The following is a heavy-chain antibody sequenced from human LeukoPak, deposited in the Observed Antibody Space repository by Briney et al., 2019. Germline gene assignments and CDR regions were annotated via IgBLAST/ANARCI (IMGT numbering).Heavy chain of an antibody. CDR3: AREVAAAADAFDI. CDR2: IYYSGST. CDR1: GGSISSYY. V-gene: IGHV4-59*12. D-gene: IGHD6-13*01. Sequence: SETLSLTCTVSGGSISSYYWSWIRQPPGKGLEWIGYIYYSGSTYYNPSLKSRVTISIDTSKNQFSLKLSSVTAADTAVYYCAREVAAAADAFDIWGQGTMVTVSS. J-gene: IGHJ3*02.